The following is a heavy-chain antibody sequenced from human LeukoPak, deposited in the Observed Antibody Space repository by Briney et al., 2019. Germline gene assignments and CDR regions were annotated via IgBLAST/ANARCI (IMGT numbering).Heavy chain of an antibody. V-gene: IGHV3-33*01. CDR1: GFTFRNHD. Sequence: GGSLRLSCAASGFTFRNHDMHWVRQAPGKGLEWVAVIWYDGSNEYYADSVKGRFTISRDNSKNTLHLQMNSLRDEDTAIYYCARDRSSTYCDSWGQGTVVTVSS. J-gene: IGHJ4*02. CDR2: IWYDGSNE. D-gene: IGHD2-2*01. CDR3: ARDRSSTYCDS.